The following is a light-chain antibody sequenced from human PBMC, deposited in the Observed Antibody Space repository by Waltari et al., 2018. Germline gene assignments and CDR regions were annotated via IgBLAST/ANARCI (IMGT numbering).Light chain of an antibody. CDR2: AAS. J-gene: IGKJ2*01. CDR3: QQYYFTPYT. Sequence: IQMTQSPSSQSSSFGGGGTITCRASQYISGSLAWYQQKPGKAPKLLLSAASSLKSGVPHRFSGSASGTVYTLTISSLEPDDFAIYYCQQYYFTPYTFGQGTKLEIK. V-gene: IGKV1-NL1*01. CDR1: QYISGS.